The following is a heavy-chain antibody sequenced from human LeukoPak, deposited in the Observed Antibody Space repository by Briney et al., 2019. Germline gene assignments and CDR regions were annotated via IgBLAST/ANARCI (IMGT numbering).Heavy chain of an antibody. CDR1: GFTFSNYG. D-gene: IGHD3-22*01. Sequence: GSLRLSCAVSGFTFSNYGMHWVRQAPGKGLEWVALISYDGSNKYYSESVKGRFTISRDNSKNTLYLQMNSLRAEDTAVYYCARDLYDSGAYSSPIDYWGQGTLVTVSS. CDR3: ARDLYDSGAYSSPIDY. V-gene: IGHV3-30*03. J-gene: IGHJ4*02. CDR2: ISYDGSNK.